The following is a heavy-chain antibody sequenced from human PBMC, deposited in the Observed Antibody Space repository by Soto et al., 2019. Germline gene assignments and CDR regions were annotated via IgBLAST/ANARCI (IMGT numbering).Heavy chain of an antibody. CDR2: IYYSGTT. CDR1: GGSISSGGYY. J-gene: IGHJ5*02. CDR3: ARDGGYCSDTSCPNWFDP. V-gene: IGHV4-31*03. D-gene: IGHD2-2*03. Sequence: QVQLQESGPGLVKPSQTLSLTCTVSGGSISSGGYYWSWIRQHPGKGLEWIGYIYYSGTTYYNPSHKSRVAISIDTSKNRFSLKLSSVTAADTAMYYCARDGGYCSDTSCPNWFDPWGQGTLVTVSS.